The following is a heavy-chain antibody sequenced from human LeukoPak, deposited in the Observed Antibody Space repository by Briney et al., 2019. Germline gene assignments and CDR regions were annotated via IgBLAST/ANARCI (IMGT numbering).Heavy chain of an antibody. Sequence: SETLSLTCTVSGGSISSSSYYWGWIRQPPGKGLEWIGSIYYSGSTYYNPSLKSRVTISVDTSKNRFSLKLSSVTAADTAVYYCAGRCLYYFDYWGQGTLVTVSS. J-gene: IGHJ4*02. CDR3: AGRCLYYFDY. D-gene: IGHD4/OR15-4a*01. CDR1: GGSISSSSYY. V-gene: IGHV4-39*07. CDR2: IYYSGST.